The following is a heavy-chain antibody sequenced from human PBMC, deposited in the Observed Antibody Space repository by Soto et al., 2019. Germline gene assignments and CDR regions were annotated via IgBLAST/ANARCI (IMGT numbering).Heavy chain of an antibody. D-gene: IGHD3-9*01. V-gene: IGHV1-69*13. CDR3: AGTYFDWHYGMDV. J-gene: IGHJ6*02. CDR2: IIPIFGTA. CDR1: GGTFSSYA. Sequence: SGKVSCKASGGTFSSYAISWVRQAPGQGLEWMGGIIPIFGTANYAQKFQGRVTITADESTSTAYMELSSLRSEDTAVYYCAGTYFDWHYGMDVWGQGTTVTVSS.